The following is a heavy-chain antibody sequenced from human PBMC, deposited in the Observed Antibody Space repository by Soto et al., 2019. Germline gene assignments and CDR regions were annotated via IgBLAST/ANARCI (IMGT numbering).Heavy chain of an antibody. CDR1: GGSVRGGADY. D-gene: IGHD6-19*01. J-gene: IGHJ1*01. V-gene: IGHV4-31*03. CDR3: ARSSVAGAGYFQH. CDR2: IYYSGST. Sequence: PSETLSLTCTVSGGSVRGGADYWNWIRQHPEKGLECIGYIYYSGSTYYNPSLRSRVTISADTSKNQFSLKLSSVTVADTAVYYCARSSVAGAGYFQHWGQG.